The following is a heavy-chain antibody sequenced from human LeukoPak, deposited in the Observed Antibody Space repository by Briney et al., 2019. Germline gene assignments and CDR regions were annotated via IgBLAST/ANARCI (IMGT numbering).Heavy chain of an antibody. D-gene: IGHD5-18*01. V-gene: IGHV3-23*01. CDR2: ISGSGDSA. CDR1: GFAFYNYA. Sequence: GGSLRLSCAASGFAFYNYAMSWVRQAPGKGLEWVSGISGSGDSAYYTDSVKGRFTISRDNSKNTLYLQMSNLTAEDTAVYHCASQTRMQLWGYFDLWGQGALVIASS. CDR3: ASQTRMQLWGYFDL. J-gene: IGHJ4*02.